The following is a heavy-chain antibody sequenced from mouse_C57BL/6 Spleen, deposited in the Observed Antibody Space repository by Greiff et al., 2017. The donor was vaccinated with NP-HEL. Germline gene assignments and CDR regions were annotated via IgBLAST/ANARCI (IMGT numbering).Heavy chain of an antibody. D-gene: IGHD2-2*01. Sequence: VQLQQSGAELARPGASVKLSCKASGYTFTSYGISWVKQRTGQGLEWIGEIYPRSGNTYYNEKFKGKATLTADKSSSTAYMELRSLTSEDSAVYFGARRDMVTEGFAYWGQGTLVTVSA. J-gene: IGHJ3*01. V-gene: IGHV1-81*01. CDR2: IYPRSGNT. CDR3: ARRDMVTEGFAY. CDR1: GYTFTSYG.